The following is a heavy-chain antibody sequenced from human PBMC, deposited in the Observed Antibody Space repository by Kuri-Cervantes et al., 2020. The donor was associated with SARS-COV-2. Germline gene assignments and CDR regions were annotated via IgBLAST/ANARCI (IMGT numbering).Heavy chain of an antibody. CDR1: GDSISSDGHF. D-gene: IGHD6-13*01. CDR3: ARVDSSLTIDY. V-gene: IGHV4-31*03. CDR2: IYSSGTS. Sequence: LRLSCTVSGDSISSDGHFWTWIRQPPGKGLEWIGYIYSSGTSHYNPSLKSRVTISVDTSKNKFSLNLSSVTAADAAVYYCARVDSSLTIDYWGQGTLVTVSS. J-gene: IGHJ4*02.